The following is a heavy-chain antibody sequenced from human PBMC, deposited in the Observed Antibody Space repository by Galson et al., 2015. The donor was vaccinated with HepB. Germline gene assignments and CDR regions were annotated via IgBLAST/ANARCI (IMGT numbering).Heavy chain of an antibody. CDR2: INTNTGNP. J-gene: IGHJ6*02. V-gene: IGHV7-4-1*02. Sequence: SVKVSCKASGYTFTSYAMNWVRQAPGQGLEWMGWINTNTGNPTYAQGFTGRFVFSLDTSVSTAYLQISSLKAEDTAVYYCARGNEPHLSYDFEHYYYGMDVWGQGTTVTVSS. CDR1: GYTFTSYA. D-gene: IGHD3-3*01. CDR3: ARGNEPHLSYDFEHYYYGMDV.